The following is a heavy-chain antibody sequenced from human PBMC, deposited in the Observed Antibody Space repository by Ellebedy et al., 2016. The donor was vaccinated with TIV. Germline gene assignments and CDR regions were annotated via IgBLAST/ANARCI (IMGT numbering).Heavy chain of an antibody. CDR2: VFYTGNT. Sequence: MPSETLSLTCTVSGGSINGFFCSWIRQAPGRGLEWLGYVFYTGNTYYNPSLKSRVTISVDTSKNQFSLNLSSVTAADTAMYYCARQHDPKYNNYMDVWGKGTTVTVSS. V-gene: IGHV4-59*01. CDR3: ARQHDPKYNNYMDV. J-gene: IGHJ6*03. CDR1: GGSINGFF.